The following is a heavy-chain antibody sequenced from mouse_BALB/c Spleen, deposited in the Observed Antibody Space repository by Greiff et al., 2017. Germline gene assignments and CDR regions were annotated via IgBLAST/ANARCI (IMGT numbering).Heavy chain of an antibody. CDR1: GFSLTTYG. CDR3: ARDWGGSTLTALAY. V-gene: IGHV2-9*02. J-gene: IGHJ3*01. CDR2: IWAGGST. D-gene: IGHD2-4*01. Sequence: VKLQESGPGLVAPSQSLSITCTVSGFSLTTYGVHWVRQPPGKGLEWLGVIWAGGSTNYNSALMSRLSISKDNSKSQVFLKMNSLKTDDTAMYYCARDWGGSTLTALAYWGQGTLVTVSA.